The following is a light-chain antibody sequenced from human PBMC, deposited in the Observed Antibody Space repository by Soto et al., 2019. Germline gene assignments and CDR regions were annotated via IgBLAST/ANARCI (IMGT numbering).Light chain of an antibody. CDR2: WAS. CDR1: QSVLYSSNNKNY. CDR3: QQYYTTPLT. J-gene: IGKJ4*01. V-gene: IGKV4-1*01. Sequence: DIVMTQSPDSLAVSLGERATINCKSSQSVLYSSNNKNYLAWYQQKPGQPPNLLIYWASTRESGVPDRFSGSGSGTHFTLTISSLQAEDVAVYYCQQYYTTPLTFGGGTKVEIK.